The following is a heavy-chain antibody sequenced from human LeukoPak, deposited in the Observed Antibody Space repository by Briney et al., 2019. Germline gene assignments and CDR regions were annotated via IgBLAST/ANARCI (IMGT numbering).Heavy chain of an antibody. CDR2: IIPIFGTA. D-gene: IGHD1-26*01. CDR3: ARESGSYYNFDY. V-gene: IGHV1-69*13. Sequence: SVKVSCKASGGTFSSYAISWVRQAPGQGLEWMGGIIPIFGTANYAQKFQGRVTITADESTSTAYMELSSLRSEDAAVYYCARESGSYYNFDYWGQGTLVTVSS. CDR1: GGTFSSYA. J-gene: IGHJ4*02.